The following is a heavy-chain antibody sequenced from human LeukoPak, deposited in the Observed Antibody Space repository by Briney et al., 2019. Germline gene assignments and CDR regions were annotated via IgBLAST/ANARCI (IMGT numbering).Heavy chain of an antibody. CDR1: GYTFTSYG. D-gene: IGHD6-19*01. Sequence: ASVKVSCKASGYTFTSYGISWLRQAPGQGLEWMGLISAYNGNTNYAQKLQGRVTMTTDTSTSTAYIELRSLRSDDTAVYYCARIAVAGDSDYWGQGTLVTVSS. V-gene: IGHV1-18*01. CDR3: ARIAVAGDSDY. CDR2: ISAYNGNT. J-gene: IGHJ4*02.